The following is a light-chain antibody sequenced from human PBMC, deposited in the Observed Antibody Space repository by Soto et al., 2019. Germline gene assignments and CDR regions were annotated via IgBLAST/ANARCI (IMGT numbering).Light chain of an antibody. CDR3: SSYTSSSTWV. CDR1: SRDIGSYGL. J-gene: IGLJ3*02. V-gene: IGLV2-14*02. Sequence: QSALTQPASVSGSPGQSITMLCSGTSRDIGSYGLISWYQQHPGKAPKVLIYEATKRPSGVSTRFSGSKSGNTASLTISGLQAEDEADYYCSSYTSSSTWVFGGGTKVTVL. CDR2: EAT.